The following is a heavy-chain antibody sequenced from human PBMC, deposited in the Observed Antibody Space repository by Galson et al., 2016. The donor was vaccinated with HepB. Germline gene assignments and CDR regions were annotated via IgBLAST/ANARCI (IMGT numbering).Heavy chain of an antibody. CDR2: IWYDGSNK. CDR1: AFTFSSYG. D-gene: IGHD6-13*01. Sequence: SLRLSCAASAFTFSSYGMHWVRQAPGKGLEWVAVIWYDGSNKYYADSVKGRITISRDNSKNTLYLQMNSLRAEDTAVYYCARESSIAAPGVLDYWGQGTLVTVSS. CDR3: ARESSIAAPGVLDY. J-gene: IGHJ4*02. V-gene: IGHV3-33*01.